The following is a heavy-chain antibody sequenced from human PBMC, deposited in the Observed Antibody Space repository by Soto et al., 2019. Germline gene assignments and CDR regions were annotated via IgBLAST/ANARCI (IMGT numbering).Heavy chain of an antibody. CDR1: GFTFSSYW. Sequence: EVQLVESGGGLVQPGGSLRLSCAASGFTFSSYWMSWVRQAPGKGLEWVANIKQDGSEKYCVDSVKGRFTISRDNAKNSLYLQMNSLRAEDTAVYYCARDSYFKTYYYDSSGYYTYGMDVWGQGTTVTVSS. V-gene: IGHV3-7*03. CDR3: ARDSYFKTYYYDSSGYYTYGMDV. CDR2: IKQDGSEK. D-gene: IGHD3-22*01. J-gene: IGHJ6*02.